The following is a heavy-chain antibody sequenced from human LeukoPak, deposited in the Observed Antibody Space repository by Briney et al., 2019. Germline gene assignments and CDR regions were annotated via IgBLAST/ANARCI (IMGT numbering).Heavy chain of an antibody. V-gene: IGHV4-39*02. CDR2: IYYSGRT. D-gene: IGHD3-10*01. CDR1: VGSISRSIYY. CDR3: ARPDSGKSSLDY. Sequence: PSETLSLTCTVSVGSISRSIYYCGWIRQPRRRGLGWIGSIYYSGRTYYNPSLKSRVTISVDTSKNHFSLKLSSVTAADTGVYYCARPDSGKSSLDYWGQGTLVTVSS. J-gene: IGHJ4*02.